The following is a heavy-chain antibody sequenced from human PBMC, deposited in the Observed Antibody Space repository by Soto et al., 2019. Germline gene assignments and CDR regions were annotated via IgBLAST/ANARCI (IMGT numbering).Heavy chain of an antibody. V-gene: IGHV3-33*01. J-gene: IGHJ4*02. CDR2: IWYDGSNK. D-gene: IGHD4-17*01. CDR1: GFTFSSYG. Sequence: GGSLRLSCAASGFTFSSYGMHWVRQAPGKGLEWVAVIWYDGSNKYYADSVKGRFTISRDNSKNPLYLQMNSLRAEDTAVYYCARDRHGDYIDYWGQGTLVTVSS. CDR3: ARDRHGDYIDY.